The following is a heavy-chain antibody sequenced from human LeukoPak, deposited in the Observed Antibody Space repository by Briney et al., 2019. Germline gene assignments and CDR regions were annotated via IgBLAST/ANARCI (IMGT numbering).Heavy chain of an antibody. D-gene: IGHD3-3*01. CDR3: AKVTEPLFWSGYCSLPPDY. J-gene: IGHJ4*02. CDR2: ISGGGGST. CDR1: GFTFSSYA. Sequence: GGSLRLSCAASGFTFSSYAMSWVRQAPGNGLEWVSAISGGGGSTYYADSVKGRFTISRDNSKNTLYLQMNSLRAEDTAVYYCAKVTEPLFWSGYCSLPPDYWGQGTLVTVSS. V-gene: IGHV3-23*01.